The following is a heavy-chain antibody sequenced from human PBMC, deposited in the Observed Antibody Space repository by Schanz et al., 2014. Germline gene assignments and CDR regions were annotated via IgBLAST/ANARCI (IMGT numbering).Heavy chain of an antibody. Sequence: QVQLVQSGAEVKKPGASVKVSCKTSGYAFSDYGITWVRQAPGQGLQWMGWISPYTGNTNYAQTLQGRITLTTDTSTGTAYMELRSLRSDDTAVYYCARDRRRYCSTASCLHDNWFDPWGQGTLVIVSS. D-gene: IGHD2-2*01. CDR1: GYAFSDYG. CDR3: ARDRRRYCSTASCLHDNWFDP. CDR2: ISPYTGNT. V-gene: IGHV1-18*01. J-gene: IGHJ5*02.